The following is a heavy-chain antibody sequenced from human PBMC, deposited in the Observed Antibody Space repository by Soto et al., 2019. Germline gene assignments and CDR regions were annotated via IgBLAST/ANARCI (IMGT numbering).Heavy chain of an antibody. Sequence: SVKVSCKASGFTFTGSAMQWVRQARGQRLEWIGWIVVGSGNTNYAQKFQERVTITRDMSTSTAYMELSSLRSEDTAVYYCAADRGMVRGGAYYYYYYGMDVWGQGTTVTVSS. CDR3: AADRGMVRGGAYYYYYYGMDV. V-gene: IGHV1-58*02. CDR2: IVVGSGNT. D-gene: IGHD3-10*01. CDR1: GFTFTGSA. J-gene: IGHJ6*02.